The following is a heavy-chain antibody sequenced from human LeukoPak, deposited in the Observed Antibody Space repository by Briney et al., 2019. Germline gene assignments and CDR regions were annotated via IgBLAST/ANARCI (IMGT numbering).Heavy chain of an antibody. V-gene: IGHV1-2*06. J-gene: IGHJ5*02. CDR3: ARDDNSGYFSGP. Sequence: ASVKVSCKASGYTFTGYYMHWVRQAPGQGLEWMGRINPNSGGTNYAQKFQGRVTMTRDTSISTAYMELSRLRSDDTAVYYCARDDNSGYFSGPWGQGTLVTVSS. CDR2: INPNSGGT. CDR1: GYTFTGYY. D-gene: IGHD3-22*01.